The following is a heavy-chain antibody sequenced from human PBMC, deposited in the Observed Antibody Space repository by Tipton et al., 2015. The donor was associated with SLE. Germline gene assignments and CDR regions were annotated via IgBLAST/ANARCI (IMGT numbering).Heavy chain of an antibody. Sequence: TLSLTCTVSGGSISSYYLSWIRQPAGKGLEWIGRIYNSGSTNYNPSLKSRVSMSVDASKNQFSLRLTSVTAADTALYFCARRLYGYDTWGQGTLVTVSS. CDR3: ARRLYGYDT. V-gene: IGHV4-4*07. J-gene: IGHJ5*02. D-gene: IGHD2-2*02. CDR2: IYNSGST. CDR1: GGSISSYY.